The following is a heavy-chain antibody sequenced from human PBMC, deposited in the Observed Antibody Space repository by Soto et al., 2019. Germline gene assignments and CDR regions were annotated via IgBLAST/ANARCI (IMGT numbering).Heavy chain of an antibody. V-gene: IGHV4-59*01. Sequence: SETLSLTCTVSGASISRNYWSWIRQPPGKRLEWIGDISYSGSTNYNPSLKGRVTISIDKSKNHFSLTLNSVAAADTAFYYCARAGGPQLAPLDLDYWGHGILVTVSS. J-gene: IGHJ4*01. CDR3: ARAGGPQLAPLDLDY. CDR1: GASISRNY. CDR2: ISYSGST. D-gene: IGHD6-13*01.